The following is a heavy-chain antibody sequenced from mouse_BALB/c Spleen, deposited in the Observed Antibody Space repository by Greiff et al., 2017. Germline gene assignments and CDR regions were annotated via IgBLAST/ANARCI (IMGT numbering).Heavy chain of an antibody. J-gene: IGHJ2*01. CDR2: ISYSGST. CDR1: GDSITSGY. D-gene: IGHD2-4*01. V-gene: IGHV3-8*02. Sequence: VQLQQSGPSLVKPSQTLSLTCSVTGDSITSGYWNWIRKFPGNKLEYMGYISYSGSTYYNPSLKSRISITRDTSKNQYYLQLNSVTTEDTATYYCARSRSTMTYYFDYWGQGTTLTVSS. CDR3: ARSRSTMTYYFDY.